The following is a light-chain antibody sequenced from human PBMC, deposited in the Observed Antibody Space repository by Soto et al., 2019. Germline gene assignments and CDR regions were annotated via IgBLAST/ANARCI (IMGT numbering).Light chain of an antibody. CDR3: QQYNSYPWT. CDR1: QDISNY. V-gene: IGKV1-5*01. J-gene: IGKJ1*01. Sequence: DIQMTQSPSSLSSSVGDRVTITFQASQDISNYLNWYQQKPGKAPKLLIYDASSLESGVPSRFSGSGSGTEFTLTISSLQPDDFATYYCQQYNSYPWTFGQGTKVDI. CDR2: DAS.